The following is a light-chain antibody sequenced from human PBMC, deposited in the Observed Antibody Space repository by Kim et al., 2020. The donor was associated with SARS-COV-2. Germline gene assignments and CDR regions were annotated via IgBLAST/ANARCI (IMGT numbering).Light chain of an antibody. CDR1: KLGDKY. Sequence: SYELTQPPSVSVSPGQTASITCSGDKLGDKYACWYQQKPGQSPVLVIYQDSRRPSGTPERFSASNSGKQATRPITGPQPWEGADFSFQAGDAGTEGGFGG. CDR2: QDS. J-gene: IGLJ3*02. V-gene: IGLV3-1*01. CDR3: QAGDAGTEGG.